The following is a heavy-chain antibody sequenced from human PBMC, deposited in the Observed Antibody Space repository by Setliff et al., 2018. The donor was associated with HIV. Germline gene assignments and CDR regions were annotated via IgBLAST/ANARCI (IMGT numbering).Heavy chain of an antibody. Sequence: ASVTVSCKASGHTFTNVDIHWLRRATGQGLEWMGWMNPNTGVSGYALKFQARVTMTRDTSISTAYMELSSLTSEDTAVYYGARGKGVGGVVITGGLDVWGKGTTVTVSS. CDR2: MNPNTGVS. CDR1: GHTFTNVD. D-gene: IGHD3-16*01. CDR3: ARGKGVGGVVITGGLDV. J-gene: IGHJ6*04. V-gene: IGHV1-8*01.